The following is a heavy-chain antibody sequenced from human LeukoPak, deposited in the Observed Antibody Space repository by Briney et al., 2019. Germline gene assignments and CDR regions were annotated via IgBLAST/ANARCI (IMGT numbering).Heavy chain of an antibody. Sequence: PGGSLRLSCAASGFTFSSFGMHWVRQAPGKGLEWVAGISYDGSSKYYADSVKGRFTISRDNAKNSLYLQMNSLRAEDTAVYYCARNHHYYDSSGYSEPFDYWGQGTLVTVSS. D-gene: IGHD3-22*01. V-gene: IGHV3-30*03. CDR3: ARNHHYYDSSGYSEPFDY. CDR2: ISYDGSSK. CDR1: GFTFSSFG. J-gene: IGHJ4*02.